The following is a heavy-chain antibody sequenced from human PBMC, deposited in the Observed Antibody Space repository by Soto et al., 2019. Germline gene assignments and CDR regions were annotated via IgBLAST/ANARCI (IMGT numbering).Heavy chain of an antibody. CDR1: GGSLSSSNW. D-gene: IGHD1-26*01. CDR3: ARAVGATGDYYYGMDV. J-gene: IGHJ6*02. V-gene: IGHV4-4*02. CDR2: IYHSGST. Sequence: PSETLSLTCAVSGGSLSSSNWRSWVRQPPGKGLEWIGEIYHSGSTNYNPSLKSRVTISVDKSKNQFSLKLSSVTAADTAVYYCARAVGATGDYYYGMDVCGQGTTVTASS.